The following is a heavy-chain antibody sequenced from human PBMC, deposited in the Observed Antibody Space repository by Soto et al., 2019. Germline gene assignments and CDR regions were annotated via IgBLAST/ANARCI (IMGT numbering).Heavy chain of an antibody. CDR1: GGSISSSSYY. V-gene: IGHV4-39*01. CDR3: ARRPAATRPFDY. CDR2: IYYSGST. D-gene: IGHD2-2*01. Sequence: QLQLQESGPGLVKPSETLSLTCTVSGGSISSSSYYWGWIRQPPGKGLEWIGSIYYSGSTYYNPSLKSRVTLSVDTSKNQFSLKLSSVTAADTAVYYCARRPAATRPFDYWGQGTLVTVSS. J-gene: IGHJ4*02.